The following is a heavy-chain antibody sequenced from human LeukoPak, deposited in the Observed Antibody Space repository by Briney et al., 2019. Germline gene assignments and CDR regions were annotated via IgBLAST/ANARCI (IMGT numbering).Heavy chain of an antibody. J-gene: IGHJ5*02. CDR3: ARDGIRSSWLGNWFDP. Sequence: PGGSLRLSCAVSGFTISSYAMSWVRQAPGKGLEWVSGINWNGGRTGYADSVKGRFTISRDNAKNFLYLQMNSLRAEDTAFYHCARDGIRSSWLGNWFDPWGQGTLVTVSS. V-gene: IGHV3-20*01. D-gene: IGHD6-13*01. CDR2: INWNGGRT. CDR1: GFTISSYA.